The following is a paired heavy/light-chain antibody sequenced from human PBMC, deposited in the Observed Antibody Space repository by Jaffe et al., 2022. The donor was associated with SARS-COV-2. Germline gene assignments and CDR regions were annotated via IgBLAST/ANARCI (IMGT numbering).Light chain of an antibody. CDR3: QSADSSGTWV. J-gene: IGLJ3*02. V-gene: IGLV3-25*03. Sequence: SYELTQPPSVSVSPGQTARITCSADALPKQYAYWYQQKPGQAPVLVIYKDSERPSGIPERFSGSSSGTTVTLTISGVQAEDEADYYCQSADSSGTWVFGGGTKLTVL. CDR1: ALPKQY. CDR2: KDS.
Heavy chain of an antibody. D-gene: IGHD3-22*01. Sequence: QITLKESGPTLVKPTQTLTLTCTFSGFSLSTSGVGVGWIRQPPGKALEWLALIYWDDDKRYSPSLKSRLTITKDTSKNQVVLTMTNMDPVDTATYYCAHRPGDYYDSSTLIDAFDIWGQGTMVTVSS. CDR3: AHRPGDYYDSSTLIDAFDI. CDR2: IYWDDDK. CDR1: GFSLSTSGVG. V-gene: IGHV2-5*02. J-gene: IGHJ3*02.